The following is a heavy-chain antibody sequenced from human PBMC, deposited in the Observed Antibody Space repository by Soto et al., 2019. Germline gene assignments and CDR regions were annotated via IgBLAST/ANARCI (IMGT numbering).Heavy chain of an antibody. D-gene: IGHD3-16*01. V-gene: IGHV1-8*01. CDR3: ARAPWGNNWFDP. Sequence: ASVKVSCKASGYTFTSYGINWVRQATGQGLEWMGWMNPNSGNTGYAQKFQGRVTMTRNTSISTAYMELSSLRSEDTAVYYCARAPWGNNWFDPWRQGTLVTVSS. J-gene: IGHJ5*02. CDR2: MNPNSGNT. CDR1: GYTFTSYG.